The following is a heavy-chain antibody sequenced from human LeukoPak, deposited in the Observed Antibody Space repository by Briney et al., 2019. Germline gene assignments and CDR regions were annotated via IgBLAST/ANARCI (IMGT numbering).Heavy chain of an antibody. J-gene: IGHJ5*02. V-gene: IGHV1-69*05. CDR3: ARDNYAGANWFDP. CDR2: IIPIFGTA. CDR1: GGTFSSYA. D-gene: IGHD1-7*01. Sequence: SVKVPCKASGGTFSSYAISWVRQAPGQGLEWMGGIIPIFGTANYAQKFQGRVTIATDESTSTAYMELSSLRSEDTAVYYCARDNYAGANWFDPWGQGTLVTVSS.